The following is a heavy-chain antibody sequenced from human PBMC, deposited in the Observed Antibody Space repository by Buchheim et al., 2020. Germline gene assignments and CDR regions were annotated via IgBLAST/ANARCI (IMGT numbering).Heavy chain of an antibody. D-gene: IGHD4-17*01. CDR2: ISFDGDNK. Sequence: QAQLVESGGGVVQPGRSLRLSCVASGFDFNTYDVHWVRQAPGKGLEWVAVISFDGDNKNYADSVKGRFTISRDNSKHTLFLELNSLRAEDTAVYYCASPAGYAYGDSSLDSWGQGTL. J-gene: IGHJ4*02. CDR3: ASPAGYAYGDSSLDS. V-gene: IGHV3-30*03. CDR1: GFDFNTYD.